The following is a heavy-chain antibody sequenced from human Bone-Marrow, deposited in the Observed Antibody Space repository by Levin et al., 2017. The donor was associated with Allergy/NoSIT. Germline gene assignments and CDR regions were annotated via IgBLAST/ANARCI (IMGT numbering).Heavy chain of an antibody. CDR3: ATERIFTFNI. CDR1: ELPFADYW. J-gene: IGHJ3*02. V-gene: IGHV3-15*01. CDR2: ITSKAHGETT. Sequence: GGSLRLSCAASELPFADYWMTWVRQAPGKGLEWVGRITSKAHGETTDYGVAVKGRFSISRDDSRQTVYLQLSGLETEDTAVYFCATERIFTFNIWGQGTMVTVS. D-gene: IGHD3-3*01.